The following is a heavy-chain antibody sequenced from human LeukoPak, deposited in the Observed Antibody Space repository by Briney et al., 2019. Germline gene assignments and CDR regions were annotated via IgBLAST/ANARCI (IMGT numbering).Heavy chain of an antibody. CDR3: VVEGTY. Sequence: RGSLRLSSVVSGLSVSSTYMTWVRQAPGKGLEWVSVIYSGGGTNYPDSVKGRFSISRDNSKNTLYLQMKSLRAEDTAVYYCVVEGTYWGQGTLVSVSS. CDR2: IYSGGGT. J-gene: IGHJ4*02. V-gene: IGHV3-53*01. D-gene: IGHD1-1*01. CDR1: GLSVSSTY.